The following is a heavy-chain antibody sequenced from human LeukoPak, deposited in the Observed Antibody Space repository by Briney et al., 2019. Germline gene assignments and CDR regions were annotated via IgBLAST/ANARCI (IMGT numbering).Heavy chain of an antibody. CDR1: GLTVSRNY. D-gene: IGHD6-13*01. CDR2: IHTNGNT. Sequence: GGSLRLSCADSGLTVSRNYMTWVRQAPGKGLEWVAIIHTNGNTYYADSVKGRFTISRDNSKNTLYLQMNSLRTEDTAVYYCASSRTAASSNWFDPWGQGTLVTVSS. CDR3: ASSRTAASSNWFDP. J-gene: IGHJ5*02. V-gene: IGHV3-53*01.